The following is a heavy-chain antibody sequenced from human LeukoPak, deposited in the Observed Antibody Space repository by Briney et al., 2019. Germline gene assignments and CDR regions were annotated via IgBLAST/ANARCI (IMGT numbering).Heavy chain of an antibody. Sequence: TGGSLRLSCAASGFTVSSNYMSWVRQAPGKGLEWVSVIYSGGSTYYADSVKGRFTISRDNAKNSLYLQMNSLRAEDTAVYYCARDKNGSGFYYYGMDVWGQGTTVTVSS. CDR1: GFTVSSNY. V-gene: IGHV3-53*01. CDR2: IYSGGST. CDR3: ARDKNGSGFYYYGMDV. D-gene: IGHD3-10*01. J-gene: IGHJ6*02.